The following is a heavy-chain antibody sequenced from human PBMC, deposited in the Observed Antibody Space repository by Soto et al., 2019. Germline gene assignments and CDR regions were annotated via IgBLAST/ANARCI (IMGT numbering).Heavy chain of an antibody. J-gene: IGHJ4*02. CDR2: IYPGDSDT. D-gene: IGHD2-2*02. Sequence: GESLKISCKGSGYSFTSYWIGWVRQMPGKGLEWMGIIYPGDSDTRYSPSFQGQVTFSADKSIGTAYLQWSSLKASDTAMYYCATGGYCSSTSCYNFFDYWGQGTPVTVSS. CDR1: GYSFTSYW. V-gene: IGHV5-51*01. CDR3: ATGGYCSSTSCYNFFDY.